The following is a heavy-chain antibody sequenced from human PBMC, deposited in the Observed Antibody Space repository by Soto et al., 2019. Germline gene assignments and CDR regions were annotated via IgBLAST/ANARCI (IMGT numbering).Heavy chain of an antibody. V-gene: IGHV3-73*01. D-gene: IGHD1-26*01. Sequence: PGGSLRLSCATSGFTFSDSAMHWVRQASGKGLDWVGRIRSKTYSYATVYAASVKDRFTISRDDSKNTTYLQMNSLKTEDTAVYFCTRLGRDLFDYWG. J-gene: IGHJ4*01. CDR2: IRSKTYSYAT. CDR3: TRLGRDLFDY. CDR1: GFTFSDSA.